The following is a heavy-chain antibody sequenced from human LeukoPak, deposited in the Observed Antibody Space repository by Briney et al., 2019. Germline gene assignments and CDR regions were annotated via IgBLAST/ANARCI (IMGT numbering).Heavy chain of an antibody. J-gene: IGHJ3*01. CDR2: INPSGGST. Sequence: GASVKVSCKASGYTFISYHMHWVRQAPGQGLEWMGLINPSGGSTRYAQNLQGRVTMTRDMSTSTVYMELSSLISEDTAVYYCARGSSRGPRDAFDFWGQGTMVTLSS. D-gene: IGHD2-15*01. CDR1: GYTFISYH. V-gene: IGHV1-46*01. CDR3: ARGSSRGPRDAFDF.